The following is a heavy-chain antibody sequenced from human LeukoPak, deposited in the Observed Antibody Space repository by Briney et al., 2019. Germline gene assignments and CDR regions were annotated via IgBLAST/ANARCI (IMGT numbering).Heavy chain of an antibody. CDR3: ARVGIAVARLSFDF. CDR2: IYYSGNT. CDR1: GGSISSYY. D-gene: IGHD6-19*01. J-gene: IGHJ4*02. V-gene: IGHV4-59*01. Sequence: SEALSLTCTVSGGSISSYYWSWIRQPPGKGLEWIGYIYYSGNTNYNPSLKSRVTISVDTSKNQISLNLSSVTAADTAVYYCARVGIAVARLSFDFWGQGILVTVSS.